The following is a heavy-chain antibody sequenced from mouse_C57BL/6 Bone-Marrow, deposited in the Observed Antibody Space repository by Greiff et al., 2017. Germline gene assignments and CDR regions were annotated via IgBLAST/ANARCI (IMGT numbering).Heavy chain of an antibody. CDR2: ISSGGSYT. Sequence: EVKLVESGGDLVKPGGSLKLSCAASGFTFSSYGMSWVRQTPDKRLEWVATISSGGSYTYYPDSVKGRFTISRDNAKNTLYLQMSSLKSEDTAMYYCARHSAVVATRWYFDVWGTGTTVTVSS. CDR3: ARHSAVVATRWYFDV. V-gene: IGHV5-6*02. J-gene: IGHJ1*03. CDR1: GFTFSSYG. D-gene: IGHD1-1*01.